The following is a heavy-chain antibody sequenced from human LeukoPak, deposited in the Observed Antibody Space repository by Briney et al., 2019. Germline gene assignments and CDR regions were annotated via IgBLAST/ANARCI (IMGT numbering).Heavy chain of an antibody. Sequence: PSQTLSLTCTVSGGSISSGGYHWSWIRQHPGKGLEWIGYIYYSGSTYYNPSLKSRVTISVDTSKNQFSLKLSSVTAADTAVYYCASTTGYCSSTSCYTLDYWGQGTLVTVSS. CDR3: ASTTGYCSSTSCYTLDY. D-gene: IGHD2-2*02. CDR2: IYYSGST. CDR1: GGSISSGGYH. V-gene: IGHV4-31*03. J-gene: IGHJ4*02.